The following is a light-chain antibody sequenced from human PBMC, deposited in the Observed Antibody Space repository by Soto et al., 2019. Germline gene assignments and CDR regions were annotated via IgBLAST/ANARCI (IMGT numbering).Light chain of an antibody. CDR3: QQYYSTPRT. Sequence: DIVMTQSPDSLAVSLGERATINCKSSQSVLTSSNNKNFLAWYQKKPGQPPKLLIYWASTRESGVPDRFSGSGSATDFSLTISSLQAEDMAVYYCQQYYSTPRTFGQGTKVEIK. CDR2: WAS. V-gene: IGKV4-1*01. J-gene: IGKJ1*01. CDR1: QSVLTSSNNKNF.